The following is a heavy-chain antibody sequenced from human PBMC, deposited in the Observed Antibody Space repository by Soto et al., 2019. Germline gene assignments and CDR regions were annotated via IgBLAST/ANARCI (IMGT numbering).Heavy chain of an antibody. CDR1: GFTVSSNY. J-gene: IGHJ4*02. CDR2: IYSGGST. V-gene: IGHV3-53*04. Sequence: GGSLRLSCAASGFTVSSNYMSWVRQAPGKGLEWVSVIYSGGSTYYADSVKGRFTISRHNSKNTLYLQMNSLRAEDTAVYYCARGSPNHYDILTGFDYWGQGTLVTVSS. D-gene: IGHD3-9*01. CDR3: ARGSPNHYDILTGFDY.